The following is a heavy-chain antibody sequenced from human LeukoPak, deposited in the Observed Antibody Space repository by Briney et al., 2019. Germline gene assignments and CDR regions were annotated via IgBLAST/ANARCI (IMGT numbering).Heavy chain of an antibody. CDR2: ISSSSSYI. V-gene: IGHV3-21*01. CDR3: ARDPGTSLDY. J-gene: IGHJ4*02. Sequence: GSLRLSCAASGFTFSSYSMNWVRQAPGKGLEWVSSISSSSSYIYYADSVKGRFTISRDNAKNSLHLQMNSLRAEDTAVYYCARDPGTSLDYWGQGTLVTVSS. CDR1: GFTFSSYS. D-gene: IGHD1-1*01.